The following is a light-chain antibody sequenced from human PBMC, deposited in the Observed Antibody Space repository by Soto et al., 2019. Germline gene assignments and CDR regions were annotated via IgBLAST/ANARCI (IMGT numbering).Light chain of an antibody. CDR1: SSDVGSYNR. CDR3: SLNTSSSTLL. J-gene: IGLJ2*01. V-gene: IGLV2-18*01. Sequence: QSVLTQPPSVSGSPGQSVTISCTGTSSDVGSYNRVSWYQQPPGTAPKLLIYEVSNRPSGVPDRFSGSKSANTASLTISGLQAEDEADYYCSLNTSSSTLLFGGGTKLTVL. CDR2: EVS.